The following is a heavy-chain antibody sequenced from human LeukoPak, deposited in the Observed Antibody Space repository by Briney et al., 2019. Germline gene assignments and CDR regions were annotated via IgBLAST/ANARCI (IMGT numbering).Heavy chain of an antibody. CDR3: ARDSGTTGEVKFDP. CDR2: IYTSGTI. D-gene: IGHD3-10*01. CDR1: GGSISSYY. Sequence: PSETLSLTCTVSGGSISSYYWSWIRLPAGTALEWIGRIYTSGTITYNPSLKSRVTMSVDTSKNQFSLKLSSVTAADTAVYYCARDSGTTGEVKFDPWGQGTLVTVSS. V-gene: IGHV4-4*07. J-gene: IGHJ5*02.